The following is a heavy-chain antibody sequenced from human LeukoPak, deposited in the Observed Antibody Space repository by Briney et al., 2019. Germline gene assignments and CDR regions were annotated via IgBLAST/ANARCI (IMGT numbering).Heavy chain of an antibody. CDR3: ARVSTLALHYYGMGV. V-gene: IGHV4-59*01. D-gene: IGHD6-13*01. CDR1: GGSISSYY. CDR2: IYYSGST. Sequence: PSETLSLTCTVSGGSISSYYWSWIRQPPGKGLEWIGYIYYSGSTNYNPSLKSRVTISVDTSKNQFSLKLSSVTAADTAVYYCARVSTLALHYYGMGVWGQGTTVTVSS. J-gene: IGHJ6*02.